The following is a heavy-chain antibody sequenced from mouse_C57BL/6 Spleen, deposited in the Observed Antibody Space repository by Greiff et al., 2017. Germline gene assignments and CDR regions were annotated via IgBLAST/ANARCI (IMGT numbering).Heavy chain of an antibody. Sequence: EVMLVESGGDLVKPGGSLKLSCAASGFTFSSYGMSWVRQTPDKRLEWVATISSGGSYTYYPDSVKGRYTIARDNAKNTLYLQMSSLKSEATAMYYCERHGTAQATDYFDYWGQGTTLTVSS. CDR2: ISSGGSYT. J-gene: IGHJ2*01. V-gene: IGHV5-6*01. CDR1: GFTFSSYG. CDR3: ERHGTAQATDYFDY. D-gene: IGHD3-2*02.